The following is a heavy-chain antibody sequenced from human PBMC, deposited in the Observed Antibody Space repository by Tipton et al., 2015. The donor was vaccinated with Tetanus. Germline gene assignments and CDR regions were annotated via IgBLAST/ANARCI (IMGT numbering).Heavy chain of an antibody. CDR1: GDSISSTNW. CDR3: ARGGILITDRLPGD. D-gene: IGHD3-22*01. J-gene: IGHJ4*02. V-gene: IGHV4-4*01. CDR2: IYHSGST. Sequence: SLRLSCVVSGDSISSTNWWSWVRQPPGKGLEWIGEIYHSGSTNYNPSLKSRVTISVDKSKNQFFLQLNSVTAADTAVYFCARGGILITDRLPGDWGPGILVTVSS.